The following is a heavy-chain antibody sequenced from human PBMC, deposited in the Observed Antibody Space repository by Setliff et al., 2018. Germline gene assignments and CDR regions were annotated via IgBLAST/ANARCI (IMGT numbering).Heavy chain of an antibody. J-gene: IGHJ3*02. D-gene: IGHD3-22*01. Sequence: ASVKVSCKASGYIFTSYGFSWVRQAPGQGLEWMGWISTYNGKTNYAQKFQGRVTMTTDTSTSTAYMELRSLRSDDTAAYYCARDLDYQYYYDSSGRDAFDIWGQGTMVTVSS. CDR1: GYIFTSYG. V-gene: IGHV1-18*01. CDR3: ARDLDYQYYYDSSGRDAFDI. CDR2: ISTYNGKT.